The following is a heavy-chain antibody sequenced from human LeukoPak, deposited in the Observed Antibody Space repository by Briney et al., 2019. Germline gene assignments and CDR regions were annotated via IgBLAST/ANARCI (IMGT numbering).Heavy chain of an antibody. J-gene: IGHJ3*02. D-gene: IGHD3-3*01. CDR2: IYSGGST. Sequence: GGSLRLSCAASGFTVSSNYMSWVRQAPGKGLEWVSVIYSGGSTYYADSVKGRFTISRDNSKNTLYLQMNSLRAEDTAVYYCAREIRGAFDIWGQRTMVTVSS. CDR1: GFTVSSNY. CDR3: AREIRGAFDI. V-gene: IGHV3-66*02.